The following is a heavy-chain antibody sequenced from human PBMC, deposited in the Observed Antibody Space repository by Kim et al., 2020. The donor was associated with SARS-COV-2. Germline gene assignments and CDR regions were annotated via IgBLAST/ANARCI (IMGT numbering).Heavy chain of an antibody. V-gene: IGHV4-39*07. Sequence: SETLSLTCTVSGGSISSSSYYWGWIRQPPGKGLEWIGSIYYSGSTYYNPSLKSRVTISVDTSKNQFSLKLSSVTAADTAVYYCARVRFLRYFDYWGQGTLVTVSS. CDR1: GGSISSSSYY. J-gene: IGHJ4*02. D-gene: IGHD3-3*01. CDR3: ARVRFLRYFDY. CDR2: IYYSGST.